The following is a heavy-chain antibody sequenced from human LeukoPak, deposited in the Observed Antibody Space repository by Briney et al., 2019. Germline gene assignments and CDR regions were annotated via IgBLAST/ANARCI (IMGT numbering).Heavy chain of an antibody. D-gene: IGHD6-13*01. CDR2: INPSGGST. Sequence: ASVKVSCKASGYTFTSYYMHWVRQAPGQGLEWMGIINPSGGSTSYAQKFQGRVTMTRDMSTSTVYMELSSLRSEDTAVYYCARAHRIAAAARPNDAFDIWGQGTMVTVSS. V-gene: IGHV1-46*01. CDR3: ARAHRIAAAARPNDAFDI. CDR1: GYTFTSYY. J-gene: IGHJ3*02.